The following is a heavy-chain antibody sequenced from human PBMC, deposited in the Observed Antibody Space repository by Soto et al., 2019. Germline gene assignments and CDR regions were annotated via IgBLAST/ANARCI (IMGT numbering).Heavy chain of an antibody. CDR1: GFTFKNFA. CDR3: ARGVYFDYTGHLCGMDV. J-gene: IGHJ6*02. V-gene: IGHV3-33*01. CDR2: IWIDGSNK. D-gene: IGHD3-16*01. Sequence: QVQVVESGGGVVQPGRSLRLSCAASGFTFKNFAFHWVRQAPGKGLEWVSIIWIDGSNKNYAESVKGRFTISRDDSKNTVHLQMNSLRAEDTAVYYCARGVYFDYTGHLCGMDVWGQGTTVTVSS.